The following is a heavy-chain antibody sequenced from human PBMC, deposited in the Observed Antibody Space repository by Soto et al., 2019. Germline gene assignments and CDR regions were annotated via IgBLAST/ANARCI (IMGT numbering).Heavy chain of an antibody. J-gene: IGHJ5*02. CDR3: VRRYCSSTSCTRGGWFDP. D-gene: IGHD2-2*01. CDR2: IYPGDSDT. V-gene: IGHV5-51*01. Sequence: EVQLVQSGAEVKKPGESLKISCKGSGYSFTSYWIGWVRQMPGKGLEWMGIIYPGDSDTRYSPSFQGQVTISADKSISTAYLQWSSLKASDTAMYYCVRRYCSSTSCTRGGWFDPWGQGTLVTVSS. CDR1: GYSFTSYW.